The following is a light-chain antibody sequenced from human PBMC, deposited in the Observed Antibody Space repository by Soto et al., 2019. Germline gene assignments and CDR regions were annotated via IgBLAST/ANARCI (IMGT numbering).Light chain of an antibody. J-gene: IGKJ4*01. Sequence: IQLTQSPASLSASVGDRVTFTCRASQGIAIYLAWYQQKPGEAPNLLIHTASTLHGGVPSRFSGSGSGTDFTLTITSLQAEDFATYYCQQSSAYPSTFGGGTKVEIK. CDR1: QGIAIY. V-gene: IGKV1-9*01. CDR3: QQSSAYPST. CDR2: TAS.